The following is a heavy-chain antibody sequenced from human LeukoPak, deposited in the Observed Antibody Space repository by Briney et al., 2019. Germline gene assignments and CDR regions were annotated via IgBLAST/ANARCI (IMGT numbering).Heavy chain of an antibody. Sequence: GRSLRLSCAASGFTFSSYAMHWVRQAPGKGLEWVAVISYDGSNKYYADSVKGRFTISRDNSKNTLYLQMNSLRAEDTAVYYCAKDGPTVTPYYFDYWGQGTLVTVSS. CDR2: ISYDGSNK. J-gene: IGHJ4*02. D-gene: IGHD4-17*01. CDR3: AKDGPTVTPYYFDY. CDR1: GFTFSSYA. V-gene: IGHV3-30*04.